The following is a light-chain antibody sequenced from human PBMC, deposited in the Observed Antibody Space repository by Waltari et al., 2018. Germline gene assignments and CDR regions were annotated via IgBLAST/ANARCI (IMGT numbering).Light chain of an antibody. CDR3: LQCDNKWT. CDR1: QSVSGK. J-gene: IGKJ1*01. CDR2: DTS. V-gene: IGKV3-15*01. Sequence: EIVMTQSPAVLSVSPGDRVTLSCRASQSVSGKVGWYQQRPGQVPRLVIYDTSTRATGIPDRFTGSGSGTVFTLTINIVQSDDFAIYYCLQCDNKWTFGQGTKVEFK.